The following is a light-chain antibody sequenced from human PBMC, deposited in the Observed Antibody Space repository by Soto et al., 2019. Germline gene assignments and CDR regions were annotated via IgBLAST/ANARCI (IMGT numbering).Light chain of an antibody. CDR1: QSLIHSDGNTY. J-gene: IGKJ1*01. Sequence: DVVMPQSPLSLPVTLGQPASISCRSSQSLIHSDGNTYLSWFQQRPGQSPRRLIYEVSHRDTGVPDRFAVIRSGTDFTLKISSVEAEDVGVYYCMQGTHWPWTFGQGTEVEIK. CDR3: MQGTHWPWT. V-gene: IGKV2-30*02. CDR2: EVS.